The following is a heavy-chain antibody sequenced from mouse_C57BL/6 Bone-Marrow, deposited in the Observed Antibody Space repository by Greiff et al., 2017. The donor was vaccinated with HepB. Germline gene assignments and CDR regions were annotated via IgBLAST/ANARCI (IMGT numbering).Heavy chain of an antibody. Sequence: QVHVKQSGAELARPGASVKLSCKASGYTFTSYGISWVKQRTGQGLEWIGEIYPRSGNTYYNEKFKGKATLTADKSSSTAYMELRSLTSEDSAVYFCARDTLYFDYWGQGTTLTVSS. V-gene: IGHV1-81*01. CDR1: GYTFTSYG. J-gene: IGHJ2*01. CDR3: ARDTLYFDY. CDR2: IYPRSGNT. D-gene: IGHD5-1-1*01.